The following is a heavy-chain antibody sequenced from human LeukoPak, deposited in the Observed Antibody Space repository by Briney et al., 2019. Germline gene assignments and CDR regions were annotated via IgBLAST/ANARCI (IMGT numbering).Heavy chain of an antibody. CDR3: ARESDSGYDYVNDY. CDR1: GGTFSSYA. D-gene: IGHD5-12*01. Sequence: ASVKVSCKASGGTFSSYAISWVRQAPGQGLEWMGRIIPILGIANYAQKFQGRVTITADKSTSTAYMELSSLRSEDTAVYYCARESDSGYDYVNDYWGKGTLVTVSS. V-gene: IGHV1-69*04. J-gene: IGHJ4*02. CDR2: IIPILGIA.